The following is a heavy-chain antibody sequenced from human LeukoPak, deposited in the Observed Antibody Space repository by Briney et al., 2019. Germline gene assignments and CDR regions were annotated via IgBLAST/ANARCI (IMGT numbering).Heavy chain of an antibody. D-gene: IGHD3-22*01. J-gene: IGHJ4*02. CDR3: ARNYDSSGYYFSPPIDY. CDR2: IYYSGST. V-gene: IGHV4-61*08. CDR1: GGSISSGGYY. Sequence: SETLSLTCTVSGGSISSGGYYWSWTRQPPGKGLEWIGYIYYSGSTNYNPSLKSRVTISVDTSKNQFSLKLSSVTAADTAVYYCARNYDSSGYYFSPPIDYWGQGTLVTASS.